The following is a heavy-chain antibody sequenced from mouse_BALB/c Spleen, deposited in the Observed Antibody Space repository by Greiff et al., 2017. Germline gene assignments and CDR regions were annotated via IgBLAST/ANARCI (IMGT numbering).Heavy chain of an antibody. J-gene: IGHJ2*01. CDR2: ISYSGST. D-gene: IGHD2-10*02. Sequence: VQLQQSGPGLVKPSQSLSLTCTVTGYSITSDYAWNWIRQFPGNKLEWMGYISYSGSTSYNPSLKSRISITRDTSKNQFFLQLNSVTTEDTATYYCARLPYGNYFYCFDYWGQGTTLTVSS. CDR1: GYSITSDYA. CDR3: ARLPYGNYFYCFDY. V-gene: IGHV3-2*02.